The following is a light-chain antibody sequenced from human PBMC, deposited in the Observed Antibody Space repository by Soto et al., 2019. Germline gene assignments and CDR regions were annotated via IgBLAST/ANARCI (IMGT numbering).Light chain of an antibody. J-gene: IGKJ2*01. V-gene: IGKV2-28*01. CDR3: MLALQAPLHT. Sequence: DIVMTQSPLSLPVTPGEPASISCRSSQSLVHSNGDNYLYWYLQKPGQSPQLLNYLASNRASGVPDRSSSSGSGTDFTLKISRVEAEDVGVYYCMLALQAPLHTFGPGTKRE. CDR2: LAS. CDR1: QSLVHSNGDNY.